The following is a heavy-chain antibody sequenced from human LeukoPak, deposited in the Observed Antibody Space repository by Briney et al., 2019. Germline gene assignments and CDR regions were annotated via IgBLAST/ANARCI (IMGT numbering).Heavy chain of an antibody. J-gene: IGHJ4*02. CDR2: IRDNGRDE. D-gene: IGHD5-12*01. V-gene: IGHV3-30*02. CDR3: ARDTGWLRYFDY. Sequence: GGSLRPSCAATGFSFTTYAMHWVRQAPGKGLEWVAFIRDNGRDEYYADSVKGRFTISRDTSKNTLYLQMNSLRAEDTAVYYCARDTGWLRYFDYWGQGTLVTVSS. CDR1: GFSFTTYA.